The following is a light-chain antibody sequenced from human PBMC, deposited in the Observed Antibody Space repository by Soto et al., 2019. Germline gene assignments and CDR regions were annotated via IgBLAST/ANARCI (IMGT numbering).Light chain of an antibody. CDR3: QQYNNWPGT. CDR2: GAS. Sequence: EIVMTQSPATLSVSPGERATLSCRASQSVSSNLAWYQQKPGQAPRLLIYGASTRATGIPARFSGSGSGTEFTLTISRPQSEDFTVYYCQQYNNWPGTFGQGTKVEIK. V-gene: IGKV3-15*01. CDR1: QSVSSN. J-gene: IGKJ1*01.